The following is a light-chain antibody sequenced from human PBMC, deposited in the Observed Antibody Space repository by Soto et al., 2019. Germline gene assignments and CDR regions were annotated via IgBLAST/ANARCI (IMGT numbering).Light chain of an antibody. CDR3: QQYGSSPET. J-gene: IGKJ1*01. CDR2: GAS. Sequence: EIELTESPGTLSLSPGERATLSCRASQSVSSNYLAWYQQKPGQAPRLLIYGASSRATGSPDRFSGSGSGTDFTLTISRLEPEDFAVYYCQQYGSSPETFGQGTKVDIK. CDR1: QSVSSNY. V-gene: IGKV3-20*01.